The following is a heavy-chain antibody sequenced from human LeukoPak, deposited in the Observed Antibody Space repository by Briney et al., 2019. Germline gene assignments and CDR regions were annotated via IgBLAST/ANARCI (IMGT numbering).Heavy chain of an antibody. CDR3: ARGRDYYDSSGRRPPTYAFDI. CDR2: IYYSGST. Sequence: SETLSLTCTVSGGSISSYYWSWIRQPPGKGLEWIGYIYYSGSTNYNPSLKSRVTISVDTSKNQFSLKLSSVTAADTAVYYCARGRDYYDSSGRRPPTYAFDIWGQGTMVTVSS. V-gene: IGHV4-59*01. D-gene: IGHD3-22*01. CDR1: GGSISSYY. J-gene: IGHJ3*02.